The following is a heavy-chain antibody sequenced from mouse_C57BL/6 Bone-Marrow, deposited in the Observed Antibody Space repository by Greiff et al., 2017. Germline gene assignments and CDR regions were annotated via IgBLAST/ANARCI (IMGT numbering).Heavy chain of an antibody. D-gene: IGHD2-3*01. V-gene: IGHV1-7*01. J-gene: IGHJ3*01. CDR1: GYTFTSYW. CDR3: SIYELFSY. Sequence: QVKLKQSGAELAKPGASVKLSCKASGYTFTSYWMHWVKQRPGQGLEWIGYINTSSGYTKYKQKFKDTATLTADKSSSTSYMQLSSLTTADSAVYYWSIYELFSYCGRGTLVTVSA. CDR2: INTSSGYT.